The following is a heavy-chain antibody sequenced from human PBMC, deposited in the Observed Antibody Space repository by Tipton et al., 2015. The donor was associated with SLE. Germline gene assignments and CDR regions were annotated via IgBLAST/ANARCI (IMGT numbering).Heavy chain of an antibody. J-gene: IGHJ3*02. Sequence: QLVQSGPEVKKPGTSVKVSCKASGFTFTSYAMQWVRQARGQRLEWIGWIVVGSGNTNYAQKFQERVTITRDMSTSTAYMELSSLRSEDTAVYYCAAEGIRYAFDIWGQGTMVTVSS. D-gene: IGHD3-10*01. CDR3: AAEGIRYAFDI. V-gene: IGHV1-58*02. CDR2: IVVGSGNT. CDR1: GFTFTSYA.